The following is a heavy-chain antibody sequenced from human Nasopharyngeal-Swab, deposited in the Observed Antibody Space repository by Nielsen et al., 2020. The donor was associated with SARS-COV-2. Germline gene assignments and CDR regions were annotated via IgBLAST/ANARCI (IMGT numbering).Heavy chain of an antibody. Sequence: GSLRLSCAVFGGSFSDNYWNWVRQSPGKGLEWIGEISHSGVTNYKSSLKSRVIMSVDTSKNQFSLKLSSVTAADTAVYYCARGFRSWTFLSSYYYYYMDVWGQGTTVTVSS. V-gene: IGHV4-34*01. CDR1: GGSFSDNY. J-gene: IGHJ6*03. CDR2: ISHSGVT. D-gene: IGHD3-3*01. CDR3: ARGFRSWTFLSSYYYYYMDV.